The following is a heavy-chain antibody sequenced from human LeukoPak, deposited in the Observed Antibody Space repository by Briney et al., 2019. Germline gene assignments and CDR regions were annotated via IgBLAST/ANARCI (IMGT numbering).Heavy chain of an antibody. J-gene: IGHJ4*02. CDR3: AKDSGYYYGSGSFDY. CDR2: ICGSGGST. D-gene: IGHD3-10*01. V-gene: IGHV3-23*01. CDR1: GFTFSSYA. Sequence: GGSLRLSCAASGFTFSSYAMSWVRQAPGKGVEGVSAICGSGGSTYYADSVRGRFTISRDNTKTSLYLQMNSLRAEDTALYYCAKDSGYYYGSGSFDYWGQGTLVTVSS.